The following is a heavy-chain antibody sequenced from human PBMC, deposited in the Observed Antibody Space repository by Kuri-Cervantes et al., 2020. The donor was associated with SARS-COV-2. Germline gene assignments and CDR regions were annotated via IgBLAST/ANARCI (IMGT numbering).Heavy chain of an antibody. Sequence: GESLKISCTASGFTFGDYAMSWVRQAPGKGLEWVGFIRSKAYGGTTEYAASVKGRFTISRDDSKSIAYLQMNSLRAEDTAMYYCARDLFGGGGYYYGMDVWGQGTTVTDSS. J-gene: IGHJ6*02. CDR1: GFTFGDYA. CDR2: IRSKAYGGTT. CDR3: ARDLFGGGGYYYGMDV. D-gene: IGHD4-23*01. V-gene: IGHV3-49*04.